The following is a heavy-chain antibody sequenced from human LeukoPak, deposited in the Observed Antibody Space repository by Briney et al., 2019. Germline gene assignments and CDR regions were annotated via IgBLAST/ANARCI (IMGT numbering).Heavy chain of an antibody. CDR3: AKAPRDMGDYGEGCLDF. Sequence: HTGGSLRLSCAASGFAFSSYAMSWVRQAPGEGLEWVSVISGSGGTTYYADSVKGRFTISRDNSKNTLYLQMNSLRAEDTAIYYCAKAPRDMGDYGEGCLDFWGQGTLVTVSS. D-gene: IGHD4-17*01. CDR2: ISGSGGTT. V-gene: IGHV3-23*01. CDR1: GFAFSSYA. J-gene: IGHJ4*02.